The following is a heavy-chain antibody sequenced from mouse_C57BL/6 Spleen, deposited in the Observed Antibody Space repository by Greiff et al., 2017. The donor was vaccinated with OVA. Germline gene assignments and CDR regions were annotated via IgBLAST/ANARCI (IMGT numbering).Heavy chain of an antibody. CDR1: GYTFTSYW. Sequence: QVKLKQPGAELVRPGTSVKLSCKASGYTFTSYWMHWVKQRPGQGLEWIGVIDPSDSYTNYNQKFKGKATLTVDTSSSTAYMQLSSLTSEDSAVYYCARGGSNYDYAMDYWGQGTSVTVSS. CDR3: ARGGSNYDYAMDY. CDR2: IDPSDSYT. V-gene: IGHV1-59*01. D-gene: IGHD2-5*01. J-gene: IGHJ4*01.